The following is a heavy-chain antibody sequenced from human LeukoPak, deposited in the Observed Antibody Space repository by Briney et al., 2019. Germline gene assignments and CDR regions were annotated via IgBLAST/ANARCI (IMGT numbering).Heavy chain of an antibody. CDR2: ISDTGDRT. J-gene: IGHJ4*02. CDR1: GFTFSSYA. Sequence: GGSLRLSCAASGFTFSSYAMNWVRQAPGKGLEWVAGISDTGDRTFYADPVKGRFTISRDNSENTLYLQMGVLRADDTAVYYCAKDFPSNYFDSRGYWRYWGQGTLVTVSS. V-gene: IGHV3-23*01. CDR3: AKDFPSNYFDSRGYWRY. D-gene: IGHD3-22*01.